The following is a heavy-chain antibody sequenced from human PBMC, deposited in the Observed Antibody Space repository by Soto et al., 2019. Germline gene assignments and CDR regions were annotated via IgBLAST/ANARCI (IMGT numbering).Heavy chain of an antibody. CDR2: IYDSGSP. Sequence: PSETLSLPCTLSGGSISVYYWSWIRQPPGQALEWIGYIYDSGSPYYNPSLRSRVIISADTSKNQISLKLTSATAADTAVYYCARGVGSSPPRYWGRGTLVIVSS. D-gene: IGHD1-26*01. CDR1: GGSISVYY. CDR3: ARGVGSSPPRY. J-gene: IGHJ4*02. V-gene: IGHV4-59*01.